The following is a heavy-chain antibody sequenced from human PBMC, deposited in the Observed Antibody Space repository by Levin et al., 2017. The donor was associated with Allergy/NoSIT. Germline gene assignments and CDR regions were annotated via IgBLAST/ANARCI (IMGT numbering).Heavy chain of an antibody. CDR2: IYLSGST. J-gene: IGHJ4*02. Sequence: LRLSCAVSGGSISSGGYSWSWIRQPPGQGLEWIGNIYLSGSTYYNPSLKSRVTITVDRSKNQFSLNLSTVTAAETAVYYCARVAGYSYGYYVDYWGQGTLVTGSS. CDR3: ARVAGYSYGYYVDY. D-gene: IGHD5-18*01. CDR1: GGSISSGGYS. V-gene: IGHV4-30-2*01.